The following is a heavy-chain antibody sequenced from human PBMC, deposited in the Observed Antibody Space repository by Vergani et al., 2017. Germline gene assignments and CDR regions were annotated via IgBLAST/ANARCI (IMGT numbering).Heavy chain of an antibody. Sequence: QVQLVQSGAEVKKPGSSVKVSCKASGGTFSSYAISWVRQAPGQGLEWMGRIIPILGIANYAQKFQGRVTITADKSTSTAYMELSSLRSEDTAVYYCARDEWPRRDYYFDYWGQGTLVTVSS. CDR1: GGTFSSYA. J-gene: IGHJ4*02. D-gene: IGHD3-3*01. V-gene: IGHV1-69*04. CDR3: ARDEWPRRDYYFDY. CDR2: IIPILGIA.